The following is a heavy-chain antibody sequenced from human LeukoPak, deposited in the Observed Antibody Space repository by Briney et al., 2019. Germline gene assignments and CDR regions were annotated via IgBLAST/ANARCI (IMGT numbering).Heavy chain of an antibody. V-gene: IGHV4-38-2*02. CDR1: GYSISSGYY. CDR3: ARPGEYYYDSSGYYYSYFQH. CDR2: IYHSGST. J-gene: IGHJ1*01. Sequence: SETLSLTCTVSGYSISSGYYWGWIRQPPGKGLERIGSIYHSGSTYYNRSLKRRVTISVDTSKNQFSLKLSSVTAADTAVYYCARPGEYYYDSSGYYYSYFQHWGQGTLVTVSS. D-gene: IGHD3-22*01.